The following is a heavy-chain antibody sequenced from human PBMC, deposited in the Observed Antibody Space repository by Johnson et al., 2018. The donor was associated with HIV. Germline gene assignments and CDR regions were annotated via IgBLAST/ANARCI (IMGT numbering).Heavy chain of an antibody. V-gene: IGHV3-13*01. CDR1: GFTFSSYD. CDR2: IGTAGDT. Sequence: EVQLVESGGGWVQPGGSLRLSCAASGFTFSSYDMHWVRQATGKGLEWVSAIGTAGDTYYPGSVKGRFTISRENAKNSLYLQTNSLRAGDTAVYYCARGRLLWFRELLPASDAFDIWGQGTMVTVSS. D-gene: IGHD3-10*01. CDR3: ARGRLLWFRELLPASDAFDI. J-gene: IGHJ3*02.